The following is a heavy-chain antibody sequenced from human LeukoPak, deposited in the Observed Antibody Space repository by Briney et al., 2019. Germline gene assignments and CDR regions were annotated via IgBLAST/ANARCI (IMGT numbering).Heavy chain of an antibody. V-gene: IGHV3-23*01. J-gene: IGHJ4*02. CDR3: AWYSSSWGFDY. D-gene: IGHD6-13*01. CDR2: ISGSGGST. CDR1: GFTFSSYA. Sequence: GGSLRLSCAASGFTFSSYAMSWVRQAPGKGLEWVSAISGSGGSTYSADSVKGRFTISRDNSKNTLYLQMNSLRAEDTAVYYCAWYSSSWGFDYWGQGTLVTVSS.